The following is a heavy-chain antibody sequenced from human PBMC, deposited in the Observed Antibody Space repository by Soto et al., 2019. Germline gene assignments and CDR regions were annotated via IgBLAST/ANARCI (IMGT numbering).Heavy chain of an antibody. CDR2: IYWDDDK. D-gene: IGHD1-1*01. V-gene: IGHV2-5*02. J-gene: IGHJ4*02. CDR3: AYTNWIFQVY. Sequence: QITLKESGPPLVKPTQTLTLTCTFSGFSLSTNGVGVGWIRQPPGKALEWLALIYWDDDKRYSLSLKSRLTNDKDTSKYQVVLTMTNVDPVDTATYFCAYTNWIFQVYGGQGALVTVSS. CDR1: GFSLSTNGVG.